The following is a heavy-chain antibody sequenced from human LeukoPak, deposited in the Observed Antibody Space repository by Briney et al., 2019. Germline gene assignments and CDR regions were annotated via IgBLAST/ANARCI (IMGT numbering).Heavy chain of an antibody. CDR2: INPSGGST. CDR1: GYTFTSYY. Sequence: GASVKVSCKASGYTFTSYYMHWVRQAPGQGLEWMGIINPSGGSTSYAQKFQGRVTMIRDTSTSTVYMELSSLRSEDTAVYYCARHPGVGATAPSWFDPWGQGTLVTVSS. CDR3: ARHPGVGATAPSWFDP. D-gene: IGHD1-26*01. J-gene: IGHJ5*02. V-gene: IGHV1-46*03.